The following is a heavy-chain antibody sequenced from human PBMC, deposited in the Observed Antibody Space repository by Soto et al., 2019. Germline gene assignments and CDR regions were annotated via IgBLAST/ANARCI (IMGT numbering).Heavy chain of an antibody. V-gene: IGHV4-31*03. Sequence: KSSETLSLTCTVSGGSISSGGYYWSWIRQHPGKGLEWIGYIYYSGSTYYNPSLKSRVTISVDTSKNQFSLKLSSVTAADTAVYYCARRKATVTARMGFDIWGQGTMVTVSS. CDR2: IYYSGST. CDR1: GGSISSGGYY. J-gene: IGHJ3*02. D-gene: IGHD4-17*01. CDR3: ARRKATVTARMGFDI.